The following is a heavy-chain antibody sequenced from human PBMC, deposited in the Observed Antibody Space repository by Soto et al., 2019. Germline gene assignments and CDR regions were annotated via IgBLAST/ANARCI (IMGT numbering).Heavy chain of an antibody. CDR2: IIPIFGTA. Sequence: SSVKVSGKASGSTFSSYAISWVRQAPGQGLEWMGGIIPIFGTANYAQKFQGRVTITADESTSTAYMELSSLRSEDTAVYYCARDRTVVPAAIRGDGYYYYGMDVWGQGTTVTVSS. CDR1: GSTFSSYA. D-gene: IGHD2-2*02. V-gene: IGHV1-69*13. CDR3: ARDRTVVPAAIRGDGYYYYGMDV. J-gene: IGHJ6*02.